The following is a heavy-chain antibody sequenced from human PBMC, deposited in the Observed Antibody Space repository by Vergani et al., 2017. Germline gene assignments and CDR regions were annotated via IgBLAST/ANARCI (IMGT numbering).Heavy chain of an antibody. Sequence: EVQLLESGGGLVQPGGSLRLSCAASGFTVSSNYMSWVRQAPGKGLEWVSVIYSGGSTYYADSVKGRFTISRDNSKNTLYLQMNSLRAEDTAVYYCAREELGGDDSDYYYYYGMDVWGQGTTVTVSS. D-gene: IGHD4-17*01. CDR1: GFTVSSNY. J-gene: IGHJ6*02. V-gene: IGHV3-53*01. CDR2: IYSGGST. CDR3: AREELGGDDSDYYYYYGMDV.